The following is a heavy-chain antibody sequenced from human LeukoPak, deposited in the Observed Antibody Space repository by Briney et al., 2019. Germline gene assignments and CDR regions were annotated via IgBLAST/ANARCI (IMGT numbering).Heavy chain of an antibody. Sequence: GGSLRLSCAASGFTFSSYWMSWVRQAPGKGLEWVANIKKDGSEKYYVDSVKGRFSISRNNAKNSLYLQMNSLRAEDTAVYYCASQRDGDYVEWGQGTLVTVSP. CDR3: ASQRDGDYVE. CDR2: IKKDGSEK. J-gene: IGHJ4*02. D-gene: IGHD4-17*01. V-gene: IGHV3-7*01. CDR1: GFTFSSYW.